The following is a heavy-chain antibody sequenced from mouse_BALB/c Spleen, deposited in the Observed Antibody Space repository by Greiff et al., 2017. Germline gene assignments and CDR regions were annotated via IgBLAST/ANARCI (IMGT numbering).Heavy chain of an antibody. D-gene: IGHD1-1*01. Sequence: QVQLKESGAELVRPGTSVKISCKASGYTFTNYWLGWVKQRPGHGLEWIGDIYPGGGYTNYNEKFKGKATLTADTSSSTAYMQLSSLTSEDSAVYFCARRYYGSRPYPFDYWGQGTTLTVSS. V-gene: IGHV1-63*02. CDR1: GYTFTNYW. CDR3: ARRYYGSRPYPFDY. J-gene: IGHJ2*01. CDR2: IYPGGGYT.